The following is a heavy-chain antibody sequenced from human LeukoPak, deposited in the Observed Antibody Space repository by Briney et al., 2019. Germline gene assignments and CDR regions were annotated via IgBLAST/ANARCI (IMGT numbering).Heavy chain of an antibody. CDR1: GFTFSSYN. Sequence: PGGSLRLSCAASGFTFSSYNMNWVRQAPGKGLEWVSSISRNSSYTYYADSVKGRFTISRDNAIDSLYLRMNSLRAEDTAVYYCARFLPRYYGMDVWGQGTTVTVSS. CDR3: ARFLPRYYGMDV. J-gene: IGHJ6*02. CDR2: ISRNSSYT. V-gene: IGHV3-21*01.